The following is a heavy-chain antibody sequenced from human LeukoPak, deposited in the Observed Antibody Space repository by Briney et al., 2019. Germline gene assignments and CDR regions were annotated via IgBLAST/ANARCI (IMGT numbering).Heavy chain of an antibody. Sequence: GGSLRLSCAASGFTFSNYWMHWVRQAPGKGLEWVSSISSGSSYIFYADSVKGRFTISRDNPKNSLYLQMNSLTTEDTAVYYCARGGAGATKDDTFDIWGQGTMVTVSS. D-gene: IGHD1-1*01. CDR1: GFTFSNYW. CDR3: ARGGAGATKDDTFDI. V-gene: IGHV3-21*01. CDR2: ISSGSSYI. J-gene: IGHJ3*02.